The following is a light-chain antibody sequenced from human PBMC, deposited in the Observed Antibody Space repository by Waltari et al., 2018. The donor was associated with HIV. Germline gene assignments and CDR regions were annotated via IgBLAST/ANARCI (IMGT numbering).Light chain of an antibody. CDR2: ASS. J-gene: IGKJ4*01. CDR3: QVSQGISP. Sequence: DIQMTQSPSSLSASIGDRVTINCRASQDISTYLNWYQHKRGQAPKVLIYASSYLQNGVPSRFSGSGSGTDFILTINSLQPEDIATYYSQVSQGISPFGGGTKVEIK. CDR1: QDISTY. V-gene: IGKV1-39*01.